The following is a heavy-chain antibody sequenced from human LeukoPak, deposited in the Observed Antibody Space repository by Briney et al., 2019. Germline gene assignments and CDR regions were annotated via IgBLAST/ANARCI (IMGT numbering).Heavy chain of an antibody. CDR2: IYSGGST. D-gene: IGHD3-10*01. CDR1: GLTVSSNY. CDR3: AGELLGLSFDY. Sequence: GGSLRLSCAASGLTVSSNYMSWVRQAPGKGLEWVSVIYSGGSTYYADSVKGRFTISRDNTKNTLYLQMNSLRPEDTAVYYCAGELLGLSFDYWGQGTLVTVSS. J-gene: IGHJ4*02. V-gene: IGHV3-53*03.